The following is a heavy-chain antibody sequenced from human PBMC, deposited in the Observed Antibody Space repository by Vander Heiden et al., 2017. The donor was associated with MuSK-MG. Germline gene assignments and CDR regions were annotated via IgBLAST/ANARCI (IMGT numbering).Heavy chain of an antibody. Sequence: QLQLQESGPGLVKPSETLSLTCTVSGGSISSSSYYWGWIRQPPGKGLEWIGSIYYSGSTYYNPSLKSRVTISVDTSKNQFPLKLSSVTAADTAVYYCAVVVVTARRWFSGSGSHAFDIWGQGTMVTHSS. D-gene: IGHD2-21*02. CDR3: AVVVVTARRWFSGSGSHAFDI. CDR2: IYYSGST. V-gene: IGHV4-39*01. CDR1: GGSISSSSYY. J-gene: IGHJ3*02.